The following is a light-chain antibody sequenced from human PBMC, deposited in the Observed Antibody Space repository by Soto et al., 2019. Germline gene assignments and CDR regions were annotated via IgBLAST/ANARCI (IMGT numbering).Light chain of an antibody. J-gene: IGKJ3*01. CDR1: QGIRNY. Sequence: DIQMTQSPSSLSASVGDRVTITCRASQGIRNYLAWYQQKPGKVPKLLISAASTLRSGVPSRFSGRGSGTDFTLTGSSLQPEDFATYYCKKYDSAQFTLGPG. CDR3: KKYDSAQFT. CDR2: AAS. V-gene: IGKV1-27*01.